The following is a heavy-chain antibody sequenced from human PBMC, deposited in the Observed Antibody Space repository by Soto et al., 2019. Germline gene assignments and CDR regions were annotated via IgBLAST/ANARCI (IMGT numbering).Heavy chain of an antibody. J-gene: IGHJ4*02. CDR1: GFTFSSYS. D-gene: IGHD4-17*01. V-gene: IGHV3-21*01. CDR2: SSSSSSYI. Sequence: GGSLRLSCAPLGFTFSSYSMNCSCQATGMGLEWVSSSSSSSSYIYYADSVKGRFTISRDNAKNALYLQMNSLRAEDTAVYYCARDQRDYGYYYYFDYWGQGSLVTVSS. CDR3: ARDQRDYGYYYYFDY.